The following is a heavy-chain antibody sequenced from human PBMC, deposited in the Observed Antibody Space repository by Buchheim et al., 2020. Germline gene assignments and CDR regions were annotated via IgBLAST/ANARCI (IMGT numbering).Heavy chain of an antibody. D-gene: IGHD3-10*01. CDR2: VFNNGFS. V-gene: IGHV4-61*02. Sequence: QVQLQESGPGLVLPSETLSLTCSVSGRPITTSGDYWAWIRQPAGKGLEWIGRVFNNGFSTYNPSLRSRVTISLDTSQNVVSLRLTSVSAADTAVYYCARAPYGSARMDVWGHGTT. CDR1: GRPITTSGDY. CDR3: ARAPYGSARMDV. J-gene: IGHJ6*02.